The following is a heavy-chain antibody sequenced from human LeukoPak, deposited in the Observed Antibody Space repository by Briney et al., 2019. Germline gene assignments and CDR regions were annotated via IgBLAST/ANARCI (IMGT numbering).Heavy chain of an antibody. CDR2: IYYSGST. CDR3: ARLGPAAYYYYGMDV. D-gene: IGHD2-2*01. V-gene: IGHV4-61*09. J-gene: IGHJ6*02. Sequence: PSQTLSLTCTVSGGSISSGSYYWNWIRQPAGKGLEWIGYIYYSGSTNYNPSLKSRVTISVDTSKNQFSLKLSSVTAADTAVYYCARLGPAAYYYYGMDVWGQGTTVTVSS. CDR1: GGSISSGSYY.